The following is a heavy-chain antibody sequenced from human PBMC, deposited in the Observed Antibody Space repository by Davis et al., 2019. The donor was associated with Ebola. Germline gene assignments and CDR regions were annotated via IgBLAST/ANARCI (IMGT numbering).Heavy chain of an antibody. CDR1: GGSISSNYYS. J-gene: IGHJ5*02. CDR3: ARDSGRSCCGQYNWFDP. Sequence: PSETLSLTCTVSGGSISSNYYSLSWIRQPPGKGLEWIGYISHTGNTYYHPSLKSRVTLSVDRSRNQFSLELTSVTAADTGVYYCARDSGRSCCGQYNWFDPWGQGTLVTVSS. D-gene: IGHD2-15*01. CDR2: ISHTGNT. V-gene: IGHV4-30-2*01.